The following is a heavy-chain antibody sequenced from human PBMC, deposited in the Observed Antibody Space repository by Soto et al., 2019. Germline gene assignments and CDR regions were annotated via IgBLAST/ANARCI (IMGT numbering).Heavy chain of an antibody. CDR1: GYTFTSYG. CDR2: ISAYNGST. CDR3: ARDGRGYYYDSSGYYEYYYYGMDV. J-gene: IGHJ6*02. D-gene: IGHD3-22*01. Sequence: ASVKVSCKASGYTFTSYGISWVRQAPGQGLEWMGWISAYNGSTNYAQKLQGRVTMTTDTSTSTAYMELRSLRSDDTAVYYCARDGRGYYYDSSGYYEYYYYGMDVWGQGTTVTVSS. V-gene: IGHV1-18*01.